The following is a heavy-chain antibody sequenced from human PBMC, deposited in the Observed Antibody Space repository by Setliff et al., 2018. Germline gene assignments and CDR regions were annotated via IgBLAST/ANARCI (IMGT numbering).Heavy chain of an antibody. V-gene: IGHV4-38-2*01. D-gene: IGHD1-26*01. CDR1: GYSISSGYY. CDR2: IDHSGST. CDR3: GRPLVGVTTGFEN. J-gene: IGHJ4*02. Sequence: SETLSLTCAVSGYSISSGYYWGWIRQPPGKGLEWIGSIDHSGSTHYNPSLKSRVTISVDTAKNQFSLKLRSMTAADTAVYYCGRPLVGVTTGFENWGQGTLVTVSS.